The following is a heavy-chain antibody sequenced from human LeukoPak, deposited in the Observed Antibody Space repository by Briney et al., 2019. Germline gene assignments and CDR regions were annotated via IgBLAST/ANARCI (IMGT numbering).Heavy chain of an antibody. D-gene: IGHD6-19*01. Sequence: PGGSLRLSCAASGFTFSSYAMSWVRQAPGKGLEWVSAISGSGGSTYYADSVKGRFTISRDNARNSLYLQMNSLRADDTAVYYCAREMYSSGFSWGPGTLVTVSS. CDR1: GFTFSSYA. V-gene: IGHV3-23*01. CDR2: ISGSGGST. J-gene: IGHJ5*02. CDR3: AREMYSSGFS.